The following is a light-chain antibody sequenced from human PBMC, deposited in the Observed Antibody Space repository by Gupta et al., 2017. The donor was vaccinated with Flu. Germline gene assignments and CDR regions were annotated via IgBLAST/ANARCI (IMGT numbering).Light chain of an antibody. V-gene: IGKV3-20*01. Sequence: EIVLTLSPGTLSLSPGERATLSCRASQSLSGALAWYQQKPGQAPRLLIFSASGRATGTPGRFSGSGSGTDFTLTISRLEPEDFAVYYCQQHAGSPFTFGPGTTVEIK. CDR3: QQHAGSPFT. CDR2: SAS. CDR1: QSLSGA. J-gene: IGKJ3*01.